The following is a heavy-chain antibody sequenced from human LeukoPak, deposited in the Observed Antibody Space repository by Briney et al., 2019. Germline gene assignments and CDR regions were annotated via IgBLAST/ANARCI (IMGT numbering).Heavy chain of an antibody. J-gene: IGHJ4*02. CDR3: ARVGVAYCSGDCYLGY. D-gene: IGHD2-21*02. CDR1: GFTFSSYA. V-gene: IGHV3-30-3*01. CDR2: ISYDGSNK. Sequence: GGSLRLSCAASGFTFSSYAMRWVRQAPGKGLEWVAVISYDGSNKYYADSVKGRFTISRDNSKNTLYLPTNSLRAEDTAVYDCARVGVAYCSGDCYLGYWGQGTLVTVSS.